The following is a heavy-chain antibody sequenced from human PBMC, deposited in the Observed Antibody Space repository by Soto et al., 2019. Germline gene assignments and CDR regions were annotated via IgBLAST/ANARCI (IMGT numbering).Heavy chain of an antibody. V-gene: IGHV4-61*08. CDR1: GGSISSGGYS. Sequence: SETLSLTCAVSGGSISSGGYSRSWIRQPPGKGLEWIGCSYYSGGTNYNPSLKTRVTISIDTSKNQFSLKLSSVTAADTAVYYCARDPELRGYFDYWGQGTLVTVSS. CDR2: SYYSGGT. J-gene: IGHJ4*02. CDR3: ARDPELRGYFDY. D-gene: IGHD1-26*01.